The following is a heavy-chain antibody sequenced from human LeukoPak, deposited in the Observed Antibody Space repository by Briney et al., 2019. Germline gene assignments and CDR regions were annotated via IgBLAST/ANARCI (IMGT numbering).Heavy chain of an antibody. CDR1: GYSISSGYY. Sequence: SETLSLTCTVSGYSISSGYYWGWIRQPPGKGLEWIGSIYHSGSTYYNPSLKSRVTISVDTSKNQFSLKLSSVTAADTAVYYCARDVRFLEWPKGYYFDYWGQGTLVTVSS. CDR3: ARDVRFLEWPKGYYFDY. J-gene: IGHJ4*02. D-gene: IGHD3-3*01. V-gene: IGHV4-38-2*02. CDR2: IYHSGST.